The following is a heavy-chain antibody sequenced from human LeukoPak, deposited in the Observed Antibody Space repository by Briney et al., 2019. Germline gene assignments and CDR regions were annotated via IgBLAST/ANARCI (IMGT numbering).Heavy chain of an antibody. V-gene: IGHV3-23*01. D-gene: IGHD3-22*01. J-gene: IGHJ4*02. Sequence: EGSLRLSCAASGFTFSSYAMSWVRQAPGKGLEWVSAISGSGGSTYYADSVKGRFTISRDNSKNTLYLQMNSLRAEDTAVYYCAKDRITMIVVVISLLAYDYWGQGTLVTVSS. CDR3: AKDRITMIVVVISLLAYDY. CDR2: ISGSGGST. CDR1: GFTFSSYA.